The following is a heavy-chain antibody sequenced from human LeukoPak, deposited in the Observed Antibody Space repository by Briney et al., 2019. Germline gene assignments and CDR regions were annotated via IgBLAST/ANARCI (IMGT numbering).Heavy chain of an antibody. CDR1: GFTFSSYG. CDR2: ISYDGSNK. J-gene: IGHJ4*02. D-gene: IGHD2-15*01. Sequence: PGGSLRLSCAASGFTFSSYGMHWVRQAPGKGLEWVAVISYDGSNKYYADSVKGRFTISRDNSKNTLYLQMNSLRAEDTAVYYCAKSGIYCSGGSCYYIIDYWGQGTLVTVSS. V-gene: IGHV3-30*18. CDR3: AKSGIYCSGGSCYYIIDY.